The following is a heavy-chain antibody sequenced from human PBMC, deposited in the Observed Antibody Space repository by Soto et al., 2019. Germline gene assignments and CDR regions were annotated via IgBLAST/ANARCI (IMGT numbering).Heavy chain of an antibody. CDR3: ARGGESGPADKWDLFDP. V-gene: IGHV1-46*03. J-gene: IGHJ5*02. Sequence: ASVKVSCKASGYTFTSYYMHWVRQAPGQGLEKMRIINPSGGSTSYAQKLQGRVTMTRDTSTSTVYMELSSLRSEDTAVYYCARGGESGPADKWDLFDPWGQGTLVTVSS. D-gene: IGHD2-2*01. CDR1: GYTFTSYY. CDR2: INPSGGST.